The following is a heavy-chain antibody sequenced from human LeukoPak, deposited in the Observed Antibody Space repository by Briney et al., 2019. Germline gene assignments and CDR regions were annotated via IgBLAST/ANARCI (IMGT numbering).Heavy chain of an antibody. J-gene: IGHJ4*02. CDR1: GYTFTTYG. CDR3: ARMILLLGDVLTVPPRGFDY. Sequence: ASVKVSCKASGYTFTTYGISWVRQAPGQGREWLGRISVYKGNTNYAQKLQGRVTMTTDTSTSTAYMELRSLRSDDTAVYYCARMILLLGDVLTVPPRGFDYWGQGTLVTVSS. V-gene: IGHV1-18*01. D-gene: IGHD3-9*01. CDR2: ISVYKGNT.